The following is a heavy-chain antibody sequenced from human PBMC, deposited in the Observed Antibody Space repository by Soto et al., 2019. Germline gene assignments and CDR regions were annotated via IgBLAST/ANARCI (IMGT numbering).Heavy chain of an antibody. D-gene: IGHD7-27*01. J-gene: IGHJ4*02. Sequence: QVQLQESGPGLVQPSQTLSLTCTVSGASIGSGSYYWSWIRQYPGEGLVWIGHIYDSGRTYYNPSLESLVSISIDTSKNEFSLTLTSVTAADTAVYYCARLTTIITGAFDDWGLGTVVTVSS. CDR3: ARLTTIITGAFDD. V-gene: IGHV4-31*01. CDR2: IYDSGRT. CDR1: GASIGSGSYY.